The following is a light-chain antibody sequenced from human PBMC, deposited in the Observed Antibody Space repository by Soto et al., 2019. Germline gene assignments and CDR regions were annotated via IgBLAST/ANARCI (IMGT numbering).Light chain of an antibody. CDR1: SSDVGSYNL. V-gene: IGLV2-23*02. CDR2: EVS. Sequence: QSALTQPASVSGSPGQSITISCTGTSSDVGSYNLVSWCQQHPGKAPKLMIYEVSKRPSGVSNRFSGSKSGNTASLTISGLQAEDEADYYCCSYAGSSTWVFGGGTKLTV. CDR3: CSYAGSSTWV. J-gene: IGLJ3*02.